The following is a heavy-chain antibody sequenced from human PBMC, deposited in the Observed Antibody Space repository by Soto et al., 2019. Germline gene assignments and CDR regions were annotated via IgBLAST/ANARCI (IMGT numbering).Heavy chain of an antibody. CDR1: GGSISSGGYS. CDR2: IYHSGST. D-gene: IGHD6-13*01. Sequence: QLQLQESGSGLVKPSQTLSLTCAVSGGSISSGGYSWSWIRQPPGKGLEWIGYIYHSGSTYNNPSLKRRVTIPVDRSKNHFSLKLSSVTAADTAVYYCARGTMIAAGANWFDPWGQGTLVTVSS. J-gene: IGHJ5*02. V-gene: IGHV4-30-2*01. CDR3: ARGTMIAAGANWFDP.